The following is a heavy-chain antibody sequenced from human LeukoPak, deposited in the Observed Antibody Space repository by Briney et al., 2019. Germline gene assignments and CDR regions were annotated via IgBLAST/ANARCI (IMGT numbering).Heavy chain of an antibody. D-gene: IGHD5-18*01. J-gene: IGHJ4*02. CDR1: GFTFSSYG. CDR2: ISYDGSNK. V-gene: IGHV3-30*18. Sequence: GGSLRLSCAASGFTFSSYGMHWVRQAPGKGLEWVAVISYDGSNKYYADSVKGRFTISRDNSRNTLYLQMNSLRAEDTAVYYCAKDRGYRQLWGFDYWGQGVLVTVSS. CDR3: AKDRGYRQLWGFDY.